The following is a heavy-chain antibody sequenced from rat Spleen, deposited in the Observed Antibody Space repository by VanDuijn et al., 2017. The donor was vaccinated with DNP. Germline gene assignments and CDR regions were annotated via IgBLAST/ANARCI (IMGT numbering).Heavy chain of an antibody. CDR1: GFIFRNYD. J-gene: IGHJ2*01. V-gene: IGHV5-22*01. D-gene: IGHD1-12*02. CDR2: ISNEGRRI. CDR3: ARHGNGTYYYDY. Sequence: EVQLVESGGGLVQPGRSLKLSCAASGFIFRNYDMTWVRQAPKKGLEWVASISNEGRRIYYGDSVKGRFTISRDNAKSTLYLQMDSLRSEDTATYYCARHGNGTYYYDYWGQGVMVTVSS.